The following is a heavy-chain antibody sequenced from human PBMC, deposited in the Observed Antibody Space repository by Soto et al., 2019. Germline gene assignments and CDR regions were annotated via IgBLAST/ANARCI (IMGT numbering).Heavy chain of an antibody. Sequence: GGSLIVSCAASGFTFSSYAMSWVRPAPGKGLEWVSGFSGSGGSTYYAGAVKGRFTISRDNSKNTLYLQMNSLRAEDTAVYYCAKVVSGWYYFDYWGQGTLVTVSS. V-gene: IGHV3-23*01. J-gene: IGHJ4*02. CDR3: AKVVSGWYYFDY. D-gene: IGHD6-19*01. CDR1: GFTFSSYA. CDR2: FSGSGGST.